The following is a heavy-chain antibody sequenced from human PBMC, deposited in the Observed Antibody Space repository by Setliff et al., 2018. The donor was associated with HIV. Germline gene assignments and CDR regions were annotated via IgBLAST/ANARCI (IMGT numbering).Heavy chain of an antibody. CDR2: IHSSGST. D-gene: IGHD3-10*01. V-gene: IGHV4-39*07. Sequence: SETLSLTCTVSGDSIISSRNFWGWIRQPPGKGLEWIGNIHSSGSTYYNPSLKSRVTLSVESAKNFFSLKLTSVTAADTAVYYCAREHYTFHGSGVPRGARFDPWGQGALVTVSS. J-gene: IGHJ5*02. CDR3: AREHYTFHGSGVPRGARFDP. CDR1: GDSIISSRNF.